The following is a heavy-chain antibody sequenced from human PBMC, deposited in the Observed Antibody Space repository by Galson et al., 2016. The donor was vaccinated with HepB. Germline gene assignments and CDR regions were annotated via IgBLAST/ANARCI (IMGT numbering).Heavy chain of an antibody. Sequence: SLRLSCAASGFTFSEFAMYWVRQAPGLGLEHAYSVSANGGGTSYADSVYGSFTISRDKSQSTLYLQMSSLRPDDTAVYYWVKDFGLRGGSGWAVGGFDRWGQGTLVTVSS. D-gene: IGHD6-19*01. J-gene: IGHJ4*01. CDR2: VSANGGGT. CDR3: VKDFGLRGGSGWAVGGFDR. CDR1: GFTFSEFA. V-gene: IGHV3-64D*08.